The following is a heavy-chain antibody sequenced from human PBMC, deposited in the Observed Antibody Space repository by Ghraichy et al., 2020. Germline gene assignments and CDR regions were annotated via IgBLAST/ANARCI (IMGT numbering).Heavy chain of an antibody. D-gene: IGHD6-13*01. V-gene: IGHV3-30*01. CDR3: ARDMGSFSKIDY. J-gene: IGHJ4*02. CDR1: GFTFKNFA. CDR2: ISFDGGNK. Sequence: GGSLRLSCAASGFTFKNFAMHWVRQAPGKGLGSVAIISFDGGNKYYVDSVKGRFTISRDNSKNTLHLQMNSLRGDDTAIYYCARDMGSFSKIDYWGQGTLVTDSS.